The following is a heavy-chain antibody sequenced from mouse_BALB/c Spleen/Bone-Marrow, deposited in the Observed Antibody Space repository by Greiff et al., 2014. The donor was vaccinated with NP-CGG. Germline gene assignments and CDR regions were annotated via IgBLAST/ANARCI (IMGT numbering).Heavy chain of an antibody. Sequence: VQRVESGAELVKPGASVKLPCKASGYTFTSYYMYWVKQRPGQGLEWIGEINPSNGGTNFNEKFKSKATLTVDKSSSTAYMQLSSLTSEDSAVYYCTREGDSPFAYWGQGTLVTVSA. V-gene: IGHV1S81*02. CDR3: TREGDSPFAY. J-gene: IGHJ3*01. D-gene: IGHD2-13*01. CDR1: GYTFTSYY. CDR2: INPSNGGT.